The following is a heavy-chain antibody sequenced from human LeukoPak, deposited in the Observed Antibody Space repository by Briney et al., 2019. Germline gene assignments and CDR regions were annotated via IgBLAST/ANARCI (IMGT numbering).Heavy chain of an antibody. V-gene: IGHV4-61*02. D-gene: IGHD3-22*01. CDR2: IYTSGST. CDR1: GGSISSGSYY. J-gene: IGHJ5*02. Sequence: PSETLSLTSTVSGGSISSGSYYWSWIRQPAGKGLEWIGRIYTSGSTNYNPSLKSRVTISVDTSKNQFSLKLSSVTAADTAVYYCARWDYDSSGYYGGFDPWGQGTLVTVSS. CDR3: ARWDYDSSGYYGGFDP.